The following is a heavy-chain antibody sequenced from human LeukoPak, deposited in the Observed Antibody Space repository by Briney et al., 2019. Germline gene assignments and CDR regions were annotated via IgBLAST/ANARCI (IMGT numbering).Heavy chain of an antibody. J-gene: IGHJ6*03. D-gene: IGHD4-23*01. Sequence: GGPLRLSRAASGFTFSSYSMNWVRQAPGKGLEWVSYISSSSSTIYYADSVKGRFTISRDNAKNSLYLQMNSLRAEDTAVYYCARVATVVTPKVYYYMDVWGKGTTVTVSS. CDR1: GFTFSSYS. CDR2: ISSSSSTI. CDR3: ARVATVVTPKVYYYMDV. V-gene: IGHV3-48*04.